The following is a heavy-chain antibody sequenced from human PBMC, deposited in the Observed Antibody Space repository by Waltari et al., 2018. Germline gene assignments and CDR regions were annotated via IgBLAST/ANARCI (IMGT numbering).Heavy chain of an antibody. D-gene: IGHD1-26*01. Sequence: QVQLVQSGAEVKKPGSSVKVSCKASGGTFSSYAISWVRQAPGQGLEWMGGFIPCFGTANYAQKFQGRVTITADESTSTAYMELSSLRSEDTAVYYCAREGAYSGTKGYAFDIWGQGTMVTVSS. CDR2: FIPCFGTA. V-gene: IGHV1-69*01. CDR1: GGTFSSYA. J-gene: IGHJ3*02. CDR3: AREGAYSGTKGYAFDI.